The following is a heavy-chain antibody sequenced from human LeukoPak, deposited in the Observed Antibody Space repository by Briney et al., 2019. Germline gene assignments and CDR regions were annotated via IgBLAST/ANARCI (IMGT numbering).Heavy chain of an antibody. J-gene: IGHJ5*02. V-gene: IGHV3-30*18. CDR2: ISYDGSNK. CDR3: AKDITMVRGVIRDDP. Sequence: GGSLRLSCAASGFTFSSYGMHWVRQAPGKGLEWVAVISYDGSNKYYADSVKGRFTISRDNSKNTLYLQMNSLRAEDTAVYYCAKDITMVRGVIRDDPWGQGTLVTVS. D-gene: IGHD3-10*01. CDR1: GFTFSSYG.